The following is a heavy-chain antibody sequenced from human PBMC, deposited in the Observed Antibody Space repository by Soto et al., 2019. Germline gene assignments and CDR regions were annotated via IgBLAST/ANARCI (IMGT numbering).Heavy chain of an antibody. CDR1: GFTFSSYA. CDR3: AKEAQSWSLFGCYFDL. J-gene: IGHJ2*01. V-gene: IGHV3-23*01. D-gene: IGHD1-26*01. CDR2: ISGSGGST. Sequence: GGSLRLSCAASGFTFSSYAMSWVRQAPGKGLEWVSAISGSGGSTYYADSVKGRFTISRANSKNTLHLQMNSLRAEDTAADYCAKEAQSWSLFGCYFDLWGRGTLVTVSS.